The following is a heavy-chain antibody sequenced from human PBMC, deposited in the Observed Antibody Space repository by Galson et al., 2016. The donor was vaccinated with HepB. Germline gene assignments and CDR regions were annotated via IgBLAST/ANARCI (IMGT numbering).Heavy chain of an antibody. V-gene: IGHV1-46*01. CDR3: ARETGYSNGRLDY. CDR1: GDTFTNYY. CDR2: INPSGLST. D-gene: IGHD5-18*01. J-gene: IGHJ4*02. Sequence: SVKVSCKASGDTFTNYYIHWVRQAPGQGLEWMGIINPSGLSTYYAQKFQGRVTMTRDTSTSTVYMEVCNLRSEDTAVYYCARETGYSNGRLDYWGQGTLVTVSS.